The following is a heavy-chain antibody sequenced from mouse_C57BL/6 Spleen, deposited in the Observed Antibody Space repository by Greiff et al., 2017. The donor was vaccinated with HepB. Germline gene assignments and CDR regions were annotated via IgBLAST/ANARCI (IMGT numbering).Heavy chain of an antibody. V-gene: IGHV1-81*01. CDR1: GYTFTSYG. J-gene: IGHJ3*01. CDR3: ARSDGYDGRLAY. Sequence: VQLQESGAELARPGASVKLSCKASGYTFTSYGISWVKQRTGQGLEWIGEIYPRSGNTYYNEKFKGKATLTADKSSSTAYMELRSLTSEDSAVYFCARSDGYDGRLAYWGQGTLVTVSA. D-gene: IGHD2-2*01. CDR2: IYPRSGNT.